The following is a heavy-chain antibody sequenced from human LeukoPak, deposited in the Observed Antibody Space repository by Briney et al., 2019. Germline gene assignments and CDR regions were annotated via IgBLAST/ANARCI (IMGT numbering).Heavy chain of an antibody. D-gene: IGHD4-23*01. Sequence: SETLSLTCAVYGGSFSGYYWSWIRQPPGKGLEWIGEINHSGSTNYNPSLKSRVTISVDTSKNQFSLKLSSVPAADTAVYYCARGRGPYGGNSVEYYFDYWGQGTLVTVSS. CDR2: INHSGST. CDR3: ARGRGPYGGNSVEYYFDY. V-gene: IGHV4-34*01. CDR1: GGSFSGYY. J-gene: IGHJ4*02.